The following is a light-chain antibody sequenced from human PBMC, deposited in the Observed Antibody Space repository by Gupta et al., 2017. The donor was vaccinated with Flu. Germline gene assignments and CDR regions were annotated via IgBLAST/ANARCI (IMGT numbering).Light chain of an antibody. Sequence: QSAPTQPPSVSGSPGQSVTISCSGTSSDVGGYNYVSWYQQHPGKAPKLMIYDVSKRPSGVPDRFSGSKSGNTASLTISGLQAEDEADYYCCSYAGSYTYVFGTGTKITVL. CDR1: SSDVGGYNY. CDR2: DVS. CDR3: CSYAGSYTYV. V-gene: IGLV2-11*01. J-gene: IGLJ1*01.